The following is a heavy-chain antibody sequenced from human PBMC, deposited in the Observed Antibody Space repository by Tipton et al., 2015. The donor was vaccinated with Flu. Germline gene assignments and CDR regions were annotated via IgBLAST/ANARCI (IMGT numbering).Heavy chain of an antibody. CDR1: GLTIDGYD. CDR3: ATEVAWQGGGYYGMDV. CDR2: SSRDGGST. D-gene: IGHD1-26*01. V-gene: IGHV3-43D*03. J-gene: IGHJ6*02. Sequence: SLRLSCAASGLTIDGYDMHWVRQAPGKGLEWVSVSSRDGGSTFYADSVRGRFTVARDNSENSLYLQMSSLRAEDTALYYCATEVAWQGGGYYGMDVWGQGTTVSVSS.